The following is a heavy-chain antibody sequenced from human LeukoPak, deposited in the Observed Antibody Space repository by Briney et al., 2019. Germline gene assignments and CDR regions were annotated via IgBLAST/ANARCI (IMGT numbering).Heavy chain of an antibody. J-gene: IGHJ4*02. CDR3: ARGYCSSIGCATGWKFDY. V-gene: IGHV3-33*01. CDR2: IWNDGSEK. Sequence: PGRSLRLSCAVSGFTFSSYGMHWVRQAPGKGLEWVAVIWNDGSEKYHADSVKGRFTIFRDNSKNTLYLQMNSLRAEDTAVYYCARGYCSSIGCATGWKFDYWGQGTLVTVSS. D-gene: IGHD2-2*01. CDR1: GFTFSSYG.